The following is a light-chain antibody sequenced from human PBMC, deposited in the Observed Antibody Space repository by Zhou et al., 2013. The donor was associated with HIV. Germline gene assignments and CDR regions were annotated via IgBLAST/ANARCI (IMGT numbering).Light chain of an antibody. J-gene: IGKJ1*01. CDR1: QNIYTW. V-gene: IGKV1-5*03. Sequence: DIQMTQSPSSLSASVGDRVTITCRASQNIYTWLAWYQHKPGKAPKLLISTASTLESGVPSRFSGSGSGTEFILTISSLQPDDVATYYCQQYNSLWTFGQGTKVEI. CDR3: QQYNSLWT. CDR2: TAS.